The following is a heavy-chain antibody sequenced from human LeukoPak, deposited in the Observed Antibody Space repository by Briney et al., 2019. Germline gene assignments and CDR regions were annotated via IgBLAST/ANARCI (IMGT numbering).Heavy chain of an antibody. V-gene: IGHV4-39*01. D-gene: IGHD2-2*01. CDR1: GGSISSSTYY. J-gene: IGHJ3*02. CDR2: IHYSGSI. Sequence: SETLSLTCTVSGGSISSSTYYWGWIRQPPGKGLKWTGSIHYSGSIYYNPSLKSRVTISVDMSKNQFSLKLSSVTAADTAVYYCARSYCSSSCYAVGAFDIWGQGTVVTVSS. CDR3: ARSYCSSSCYAVGAFDI.